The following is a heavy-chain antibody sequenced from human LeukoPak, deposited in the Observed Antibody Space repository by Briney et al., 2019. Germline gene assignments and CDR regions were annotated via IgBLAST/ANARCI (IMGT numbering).Heavy chain of an antibody. J-gene: IGHJ6*03. V-gene: IGHV5-51*01. CDR2: IYPGDSDT. Sequence: GESLKISCKGSGYSFTSYWIGWVRQMPGKGLEWMGIIYPGDSDTRYSPSFQGQVTISADKSNSTAYLQWSSLKASDTAMYHCARHRVPGYYYMDVWGKGTTVTVSS. CDR3: ARHRVPGYYYMDV. CDR1: GYSFTSYW.